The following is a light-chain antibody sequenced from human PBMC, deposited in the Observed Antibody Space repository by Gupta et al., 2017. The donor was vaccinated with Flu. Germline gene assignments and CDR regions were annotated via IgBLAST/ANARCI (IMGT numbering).Light chain of an antibody. CDR3: GSYAGSDNFGV. CDR1: SSDVGTYNF. Sequence: QSALTQPPSASGSPGQSVTISCTGTSSDVGTYNFVSWYQQHPGKAPKLIIYEVHKRPSGVPDRFSGSKSGNTASRTVSGLQAEDEADDYCGSYAGSDNFGVFGTGTRVTVL. V-gene: IGLV2-8*01. CDR2: EVH. J-gene: IGLJ1*01.